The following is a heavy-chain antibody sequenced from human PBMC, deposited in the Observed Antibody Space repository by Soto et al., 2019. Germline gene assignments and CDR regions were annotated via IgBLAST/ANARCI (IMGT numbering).Heavy chain of an antibody. CDR2: ISGSGGGT. V-gene: IGHV3-23*01. Sequence: EVQLLDSGGGLVQPGGSLRLSCAASGFTLSSYAMSWVRQAPGKGLEWVSSISGSGGGTYYADSVKGRFTISRDNSKNTLSLQMNSLRAEDTAVYYCAKSRGSGSYFNPSDAFDFWGQGTMVTVSS. J-gene: IGHJ3*01. D-gene: IGHD3-10*01. CDR3: AKSRGSGSYFNPSDAFDF. CDR1: GFTLSSYA.